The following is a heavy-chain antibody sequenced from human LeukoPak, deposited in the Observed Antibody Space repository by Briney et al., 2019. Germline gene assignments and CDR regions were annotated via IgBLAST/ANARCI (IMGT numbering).Heavy chain of an antibody. J-gene: IGHJ4*02. Sequence: GESLKISCKGSGYNFPTSWIGWVRQMPGKGLEWVGIIYPGDSDTRYSPSFEGQVTISADKSISTAYLQWSGLKASDTAIYYCARLYGRYFDYWGQGTLVTVSS. CDR3: ARLYGRYFDY. CDR1: GYNFPTSW. CDR2: IYPGDSDT. V-gene: IGHV5-51*01. D-gene: IGHD3-10*01.